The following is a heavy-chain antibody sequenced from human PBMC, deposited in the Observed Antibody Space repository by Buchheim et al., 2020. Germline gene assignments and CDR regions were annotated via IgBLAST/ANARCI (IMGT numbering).Heavy chain of an antibody. J-gene: IGHJ4*02. Sequence: QVQLVESGGGVVQPGRSLRLSCAASGFTFSSYGMHWVRQAPGKGLEWVAVISYDGSNKYYADSVKGRFTISRDNSKNTLYLQMNSLRAEDTAVYYCAKDFEGWLRFPGLGCDYWGQGTL. D-gene: IGHD5-12*01. CDR1: GFTFSSYG. V-gene: IGHV3-30*18. CDR3: AKDFEGWLRFPGLGCDY. CDR2: ISYDGSNK.